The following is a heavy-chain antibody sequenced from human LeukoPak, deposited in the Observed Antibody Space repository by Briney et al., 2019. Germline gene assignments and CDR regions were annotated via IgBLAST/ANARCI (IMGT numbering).Heavy chain of an antibody. CDR2: IIYSGST. V-gene: IGHV4-61*03. CDR3: AKVTDYGPSSKQFDY. CDR1: GGSISSSSYY. Sequence: SETLSLTCTVSGGSISSSSYYWGWIRQSPGKGLEWIGYIIYSGSTNYNPTLKSRVTISVDTSKNHFSLNLNSVTAADTAVYYCAKVTDYGPSSKQFDYWGQGTLVTVSS. D-gene: IGHD4-17*01. J-gene: IGHJ4*02.